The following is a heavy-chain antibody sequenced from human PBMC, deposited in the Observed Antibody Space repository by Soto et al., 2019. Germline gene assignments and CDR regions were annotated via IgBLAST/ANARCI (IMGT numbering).Heavy chain of an antibody. Sequence: HPGGSLRLSCAASGFTVSSNYMGWVRQAPGKGLEWVSIIYSGGNTNYADSVKGRFTISRDTSKNTLHLQMNSLRAEDTAVYYCAGGPYCASVCYRFDYWGHGTLVTVSS. J-gene: IGHJ4*01. CDR1: GFTVSSNY. CDR3: AGGPYCASVCYRFDY. V-gene: IGHV3-53*01. CDR2: IYSGGNT. D-gene: IGHD2-21*02.